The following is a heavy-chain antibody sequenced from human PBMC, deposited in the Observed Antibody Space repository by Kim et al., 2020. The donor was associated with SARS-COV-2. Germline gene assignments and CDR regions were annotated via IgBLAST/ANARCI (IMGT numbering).Heavy chain of an antibody. J-gene: IGHJ4*02. Sequence: GESLKISCKGSGYRFTSYWISWVRQMSGKGLEWMGRIDPSDSYTNYSPSFQGHVTISADKSITTAYLQWSSLKASDTAMYYCARHDYDILTGYSEFDYWGQGTLVTVSS. CDR2: IDPSDSYT. D-gene: IGHD3-9*01. V-gene: IGHV5-10-1*01. CDR3: ARHDYDILTGYSEFDY. CDR1: GYRFTSYW.